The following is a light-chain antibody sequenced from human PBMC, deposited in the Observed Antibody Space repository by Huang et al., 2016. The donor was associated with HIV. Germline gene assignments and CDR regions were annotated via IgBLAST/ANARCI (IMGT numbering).Light chain of an antibody. CDR1: QGIRSA. CDR2: DAS. J-gene: IGKJ5*01. CDR3: QQFNNYLT. Sequence: AIQLTQSPSSLSASVGDRVTITSRASQGIRSALAWYQQNPGKAPKFLIYDASSLESGVPSRFSGSGSGTDFTLTISSLQPEDFATYYCQQFNNYLTFGQGTRLEIK. V-gene: IGKV1D-13*01.